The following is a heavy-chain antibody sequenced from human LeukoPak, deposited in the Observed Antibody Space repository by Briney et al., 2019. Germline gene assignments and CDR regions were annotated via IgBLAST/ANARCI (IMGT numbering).Heavy chain of an antibody. CDR3: AKDPNGDYFGAFDS. Sequence: GGSLRLSCAVSGFTFSDYHMSWIRQAPGKGLEWVSYISSGGSSISHADSVKGRFTISRDNAENSLYLQMNSLRAEDTAVYYCAKDPNGDYFGAFDSWGQGTMVTVSS. CDR2: ISSGGSSI. CDR1: GFTFSDYH. D-gene: IGHD4-17*01. J-gene: IGHJ3*02. V-gene: IGHV3-11*01.